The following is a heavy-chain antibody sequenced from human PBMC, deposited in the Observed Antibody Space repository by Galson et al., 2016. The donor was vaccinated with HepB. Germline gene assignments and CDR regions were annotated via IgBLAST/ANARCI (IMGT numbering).Heavy chain of an antibody. CDR2: ISAYNGNT. CDR3: ARAPAPMVRADTYGDYYYYGMDV. J-gene: IGHJ6*02. D-gene: IGHD3-10*01. CDR1: GYTFTSYG. Sequence: SVKVSCKASGYTFTSYGISWVRQAPGQGLEWMGWISAYNGNTNYAQKLQGRVTMTTDTSTSTAYMELRSLRSDDTAVYYCARAPAPMVRADTYGDYYYYGMDVWGQGTTVTVSS. V-gene: IGHV1-18*01.